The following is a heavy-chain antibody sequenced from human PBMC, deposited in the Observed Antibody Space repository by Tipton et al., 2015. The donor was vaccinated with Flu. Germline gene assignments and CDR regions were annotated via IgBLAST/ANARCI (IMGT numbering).Heavy chain of an antibody. V-gene: IGHV4-38-2*01. D-gene: IGHD4-11*01. J-gene: IGHJ5*02. Sequence: TLSLTCAVSGYSISDDYYWGWVRQTPGKGLEWIGSVYQTGTSFYTPSLKSRVSLSLDMPKNHFSLKLASVTAADTAVYYCARRDFSNYVSEPKNWFDPWGQGLLVSVSS. CDR1: GYSISDDYY. CDR3: ARRDFSNYVSEPKNWFDP. CDR2: VYQTGTS.